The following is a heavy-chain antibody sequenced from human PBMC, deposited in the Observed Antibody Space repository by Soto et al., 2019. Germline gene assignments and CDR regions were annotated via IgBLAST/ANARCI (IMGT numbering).Heavy chain of an antibody. Sequence: PGGSLRLSCAASGFTFSSYAMHWVRQAPGKGLEWVAVISYDGSNKYYADSVKGRFTISRDNSKNTLYLQMNSLRAEDTAVYYCAREPYDFWSGPVLYYYYGMDVWGQGTTVTVSS. V-gene: IGHV3-30-3*01. J-gene: IGHJ6*02. CDR3: AREPYDFWSGPVLYYYYGMDV. CDR1: GFTFSSYA. D-gene: IGHD3-3*01. CDR2: ISYDGSNK.